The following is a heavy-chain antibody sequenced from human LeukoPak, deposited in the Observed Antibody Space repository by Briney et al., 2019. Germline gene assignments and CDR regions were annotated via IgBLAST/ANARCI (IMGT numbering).Heavy chain of an antibody. J-gene: IGHJ6*03. CDR1: GYSINSCYY. V-gene: IGHV4-38-2*02. Sequence: PSETLSLTCTVSGYSINSCYYCGWLRQPPGKGLGWIGSIYHSGSTYYNPSLKSRVTISVDTSKNQFSLKLSSLTAADTAVYYCGTGLYSTSWYSVYFYMDVWGEGAPGT. CDR3: GTGLYSTSWYSVYFYMDV. CDR2: IYHSGST. D-gene: IGHD6-13*01.